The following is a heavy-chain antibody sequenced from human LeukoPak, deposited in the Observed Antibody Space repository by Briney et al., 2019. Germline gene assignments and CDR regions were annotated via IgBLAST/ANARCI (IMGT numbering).Heavy chain of an antibody. Sequence: SETLSLTCAVYGGSFSGYYWSWIRQPPGKGLEWIGEINHSGSTNYNPSLKSRVTISVDTSKNQFSLKLNSVTAADTAVYYCARGGIGSGRFDSWGQGTLVTVSS. CDR2: INHSGST. CDR1: GGSFSGYY. D-gene: IGHD3-10*01. CDR3: ARGGIGSGRFDS. J-gene: IGHJ4*02. V-gene: IGHV4-34*01.